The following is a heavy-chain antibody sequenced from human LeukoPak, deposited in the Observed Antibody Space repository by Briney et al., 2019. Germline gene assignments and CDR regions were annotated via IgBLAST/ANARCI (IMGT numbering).Heavy chain of an antibody. CDR3: ARVEGYCSSTSCYLAYYYYYMDV. J-gene: IGHJ6*03. D-gene: IGHD2-2*01. V-gene: IGHV3-11*04. Sequence: GGSLRLSCAASGFTFSDYYMSWIRQAPGKGLEWVSYISGSGNYINYADSVKGRFTISRDNAKNSLYLQMNSLRAEDTAVYYCARVEGYCSSTSCYLAYYYYYMDVWGKGTTVTVSS. CDR1: GFTFSDYY. CDR2: ISGSGNYI.